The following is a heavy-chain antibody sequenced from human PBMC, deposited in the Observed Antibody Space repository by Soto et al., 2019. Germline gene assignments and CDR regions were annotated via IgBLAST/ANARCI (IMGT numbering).Heavy chain of an antibody. D-gene: IGHD5-12*01. CDR3: ARAWGGYTEEQEYYYGMDV. CDR2: INNDGSTS. J-gene: IGHJ6*02. Sequence: HPGGSLRLSCAASTFTFSNYWMHWVRQVPGKGLVWVSHINNDGSTSSYADSVKGRFTISRDNAKNALSLQMNSLRAEDTAVYYCARAWGGYTEEQEYYYGMDVWGQGTTVTVSS. V-gene: IGHV3-74*01. CDR1: TFTFSNYW.